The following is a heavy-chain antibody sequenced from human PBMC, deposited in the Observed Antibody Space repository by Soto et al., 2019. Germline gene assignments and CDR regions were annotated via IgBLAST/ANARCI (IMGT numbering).Heavy chain of an antibody. CDR3: ASGIAHIISTFGF. J-gene: IGHJ4*02. Sequence: QVQLQESGPGLVKPSGTLSLTCAVSGGSISSRNWWSWVRQTPGKGLEWIGEIYHSGSTNCNPSLKSRVTISADKFKNQFSLKLSSVTAADTAIYYCASGIAHIISTFGFWGQGALVTVSS. V-gene: IGHV4-4*02. CDR2: IYHSGST. D-gene: IGHD2-21*01. CDR1: GGSISSRNW.